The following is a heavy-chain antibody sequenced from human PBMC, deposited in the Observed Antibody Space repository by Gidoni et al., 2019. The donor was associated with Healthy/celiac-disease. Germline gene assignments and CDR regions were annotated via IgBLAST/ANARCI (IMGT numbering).Heavy chain of an antibody. CDR1: GFTFSSYA. D-gene: IGHD2-2*01. CDR3: ARPVVPAAEYYFDY. Sequence: QVQLVESGGGVVQPGRSLRRSCEASGFTFSSYAMHWVRQAPGKGLEWVAVISYDGSNKYYADSVKGRFTISRDNSKNTLYLQMNSLRAEDTAVYYCARPVVPAAEYYFDYWGQGTLVTVSS. J-gene: IGHJ4*02. CDR2: ISYDGSNK. V-gene: IGHV3-30*04.